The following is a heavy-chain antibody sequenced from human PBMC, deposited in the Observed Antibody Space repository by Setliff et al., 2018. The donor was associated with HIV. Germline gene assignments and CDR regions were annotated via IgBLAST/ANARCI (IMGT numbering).Heavy chain of an antibody. D-gene: IGHD7-27*01. J-gene: IGHJ4*02. CDR2: IIPMLGIT. V-gene: IGHV1-69*10. CDR3: ARDPTGEGGY. Sequence: GASVKVSCKPSGYTFTTYGLSWVRQAPGQGLEWMGWIIPMLGITNYAQRFQGRLTITADEYTGTAYMELSSLRSEDTAVYYCARDPTGEGGYWGQGTLVTVSS. CDR1: GYTFTTYG.